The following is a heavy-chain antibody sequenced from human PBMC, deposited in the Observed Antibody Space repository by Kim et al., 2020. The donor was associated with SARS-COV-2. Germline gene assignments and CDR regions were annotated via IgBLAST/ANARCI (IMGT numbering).Heavy chain of an antibody. CDR2: ISRSSSYI. V-gene: IGHV3-21*01. CDR3: ARDRY. Sequence: ISRSSSYIYYADSVKGRFTISRDNAKNSLYLQMNSLRAEDTAVYYCARDRYWGQGTLVTVSS. J-gene: IGHJ4*02.